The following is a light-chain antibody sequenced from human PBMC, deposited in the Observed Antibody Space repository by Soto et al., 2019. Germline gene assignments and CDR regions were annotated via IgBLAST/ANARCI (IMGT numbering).Light chain of an antibody. CDR2: GAS. Sequence: EIVLMQSPGTLSLSPGERATLSCGASQSISSYYLAWYQQKPGQAPRLLIYGASSRATGIPDRFSGSGSGTDFTLTISRLEPEDFAVYYCQQYGSSPITFGQGTRLEIK. CDR1: QSISSYY. V-gene: IGKV3-20*01. CDR3: QQYGSSPIT. J-gene: IGKJ5*01.